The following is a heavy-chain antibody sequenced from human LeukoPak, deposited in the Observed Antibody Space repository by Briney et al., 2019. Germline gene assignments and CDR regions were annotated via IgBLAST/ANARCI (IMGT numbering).Heavy chain of an antibody. Sequence: GGSLRLSCAASGFTFSSYEMNWVRRAPGKGLDWVSYISSSGSTIYYADSVKGRFTISSDNSQNTVYLQMNSLRAEDTAVYYCILTTVTTSVEYWGQGTLVTVSS. CDR1: GFTFSSYE. D-gene: IGHD4-17*01. J-gene: IGHJ4*02. V-gene: IGHV3-48*03. CDR2: ISSSGSTI. CDR3: ILTTVTTSVEY.